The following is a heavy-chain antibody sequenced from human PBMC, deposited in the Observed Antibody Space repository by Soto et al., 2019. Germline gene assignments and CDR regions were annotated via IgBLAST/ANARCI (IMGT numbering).Heavy chain of an antibody. CDR1: GFTFSSYG. J-gene: IGHJ4*02. V-gene: IGHV3-48*04. CDR2: ISSSSTTI. Sequence: GGSLRLSCAASGFTFSSYGMNWVRQAPGKGLEWVSYISSSSTTIYYADSVKGRFTISRDNAKNSLYLQMNSLRAEDTAFYYCVRGASLNFDYWGQGTLVTVSS. D-gene: IGHD1-26*01. CDR3: VRGASLNFDY.